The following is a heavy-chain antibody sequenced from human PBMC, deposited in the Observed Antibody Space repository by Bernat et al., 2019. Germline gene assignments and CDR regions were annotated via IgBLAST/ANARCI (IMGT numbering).Heavy chain of an antibody. CDR3: AILDTAMVKGFDY. D-gene: IGHD5-18*01. CDR1: GGTFSSYT. Sequence: QVQLVQSGAEVKKPGSSVKVSCKASGGTFSSYTISWVRQAPGQGLEWMGRIIPILGIANYAQKFQGRVTITAEKSTSTAYMELSSLRSEDTAVYYCAILDTAMVKGFDYWGQGTLVTVSS. J-gene: IGHJ4*02. CDR2: IIPILGIA. V-gene: IGHV1-69*02.